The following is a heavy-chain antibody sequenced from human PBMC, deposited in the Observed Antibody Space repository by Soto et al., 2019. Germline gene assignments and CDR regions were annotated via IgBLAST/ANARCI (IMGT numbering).Heavy chain of an antibody. J-gene: IGHJ5*02. V-gene: IGHV3-64D*06. D-gene: IGHD3-9*01. CDR2: ISSDGDIT. CDR3: VKVSTFYDILTGYYSTNFFDP. CDR1: GFTFSEYS. Sequence: GGSLRLSCSSSGFTFSEYSMHWVRQAPGKGLQYVSTISSDGDITYYADSVKGRFTISRDNSKNTLYLQMNSLRPEDTAVYYCVKVSTFYDILTGYYSTNFFDPWGQGTLVTVSS.